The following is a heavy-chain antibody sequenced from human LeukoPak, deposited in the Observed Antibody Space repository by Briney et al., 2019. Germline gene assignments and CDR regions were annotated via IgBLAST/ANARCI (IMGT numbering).Heavy chain of an antibody. CDR2: FKIKADGGTT. J-gene: IGHJ4*02. Sequence: PGGSLRLSCAASVTFSNAWMNWVRQAPGKGLEWVGHFKIKADGGTTDYAAPVKDRFTISRDNSKNTLYLQMNSLRAEDTAVYYCARDRPGYGLWYFDYWGQGTLVTVSS. CDR3: ARDRPGYGLWYFDY. V-gene: IGHV3-15*01. D-gene: IGHD5-18*01. CDR1: VTFSNAW.